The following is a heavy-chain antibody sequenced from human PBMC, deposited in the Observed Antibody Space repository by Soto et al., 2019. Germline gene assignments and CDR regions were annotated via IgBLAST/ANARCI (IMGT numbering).Heavy chain of an antibody. D-gene: IGHD3-22*01. V-gene: IGHV4-61*08. Sequence: SETLSLTCTVSGGSISSGDYYWSWIRQPPGKGLECIGYIYFSGSTNYSPSLKSRLTMSVDTSKNQFSLKLSSVTAADTAVYYCARLGYYDETSFDYWGQGTLVTVSS. CDR1: GGSISSGDYY. J-gene: IGHJ4*02. CDR2: IYFSGST. CDR3: ARLGYYDETSFDY.